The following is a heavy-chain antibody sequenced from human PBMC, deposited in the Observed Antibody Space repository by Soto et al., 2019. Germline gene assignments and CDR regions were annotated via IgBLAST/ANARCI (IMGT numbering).Heavy chain of an antibody. D-gene: IGHD6-6*01. CDR3: ARESAFSSGTIDS. Sequence: SETLSLTCTVSGGSISTYYWSWIRQPPGKGLEWIGYIYYSGTTKYNPSLKSRVTMSIDTSKNQFSLKLSSVTAADTAVYYCARESAFSSGTIDSWGQGTLVTVSS. CDR2: IYYSGTT. CDR1: GGSISTYY. J-gene: IGHJ4*02. V-gene: IGHV4-59*01.